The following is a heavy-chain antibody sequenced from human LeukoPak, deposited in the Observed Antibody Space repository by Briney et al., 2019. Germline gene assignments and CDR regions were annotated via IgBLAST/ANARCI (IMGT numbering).Heavy chain of an antibody. J-gene: IGHJ3*02. D-gene: IGHD3-22*01. V-gene: IGHV1-2*02. CDR2: MNPNSGGT. CDR3: VRGFYHDSSGVDAFDI. Sequence: GAAVKVSCKASGYTFTGYYMHWVRQAPGQGLEWMGRMNPNSGGTNYAQKLQGRVTMTRDTSINTAYMELSRLRSDDTAVYYCVRGFYHDSSGVDAFDIWGQGTMVTVSS. CDR1: GYTFTGYY.